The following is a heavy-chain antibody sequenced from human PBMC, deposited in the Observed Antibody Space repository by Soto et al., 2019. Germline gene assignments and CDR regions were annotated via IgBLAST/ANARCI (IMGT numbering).Heavy chain of an antibody. J-gene: IGHJ5*02. D-gene: IGHD3-22*01. CDR3: ARESMYYYDSSGYYYYNWFDP. V-gene: IGHV4-31*03. CDR2: IYYSGST. Sequence: QVQLQESGPGLVKPSQTLSLTCTVSVGSISSGGYYWSWIRQHPGKGLEWIGYIYYSGSTYYNPSLKSRVTISVDTSKNQFSLKLSSVTAADTAVYYCARESMYYYDSSGYYYYNWFDPWGQGTLVTVSS. CDR1: VGSISSGGYY.